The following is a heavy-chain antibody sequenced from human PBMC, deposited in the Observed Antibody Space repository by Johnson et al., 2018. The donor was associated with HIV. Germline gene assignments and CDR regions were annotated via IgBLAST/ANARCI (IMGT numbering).Heavy chain of an antibody. CDR1: GFSFNNYA. J-gene: IGHJ3*02. Sequence: QVQLVESGGGVVQPGRSLRLSCGASGFSFNNYAMHWVRQAPGKGLVWVAVIGYDGSHKYYADSVKGRLTVSRDNSKNTLYLQMNSRRAEDTALYYCARERVGDAFDIWGQGTMVTVSS. CDR2: IGYDGSHK. V-gene: IGHV3-30*04. D-gene: IGHD1-26*01. CDR3: ARERVGDAFDI.